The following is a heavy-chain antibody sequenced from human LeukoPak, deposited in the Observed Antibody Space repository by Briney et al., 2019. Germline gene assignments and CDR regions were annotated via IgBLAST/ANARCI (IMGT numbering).Heavy chain of an antibody. CDR2: IYYNGST. V-gene: IGHV4-39*07. D-gene: IGHD2-15*01. CDR3: ARDQGGYYYYYGMDV. Sequence: SETLSLTCTVSGDSIISSSYYWGWIRQPPGKGLEWIWYIYYNGSTYYNPSLRSRLIISIDTAKNQFSLNLSSVTAADSAVYYCARDQGGYYYYYGMDVWGQGTTVIVSS. CDR1: GDSIISSSYY. J-gene: IGHJ6*02.